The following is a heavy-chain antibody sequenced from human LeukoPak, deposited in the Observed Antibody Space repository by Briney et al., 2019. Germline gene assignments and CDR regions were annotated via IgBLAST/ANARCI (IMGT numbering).Heavy chain of an antibody. J-gene: IGHJ4*02. D-gene: IGHD3-10*01. Sequence: PGGSLRLSCAASGFTVSSNYMSWVRQAPGKGLEWVSVIYSGGCTYYADSVKGRFTISRDNSKNTLYLQMNSLRAEDTAVYYCARVPPRWGGSAVDYWGQGTLVTVSS. CDR2: IYSGGCT. CDR3: ARVPPRWGGSAVDY. CDR1: GFTVSSNY. V-gene: IGHV3-66*01.